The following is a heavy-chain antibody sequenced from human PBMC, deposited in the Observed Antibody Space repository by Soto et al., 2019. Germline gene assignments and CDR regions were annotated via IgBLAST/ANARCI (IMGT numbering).Heavy chain of an antibody. V-gene: IGHV1-2*04. D-gene: IGHD6-19*01. Sequence: ASVKVSCKASGYTFTGYYMHWVRQAPGQGLEWMGWINPNSGGTNYAQKFQGWVTMTRDTSISTAYMELSRLRSDDTAVYYCARLASAYSSGWSFDYWGQGTLVTVSS. CDR2: INPNSGGT. CDR3: ARLASAYSSGWSFDY. J-gene: IGHJ4*02. CDR1: GYTFTGYY.